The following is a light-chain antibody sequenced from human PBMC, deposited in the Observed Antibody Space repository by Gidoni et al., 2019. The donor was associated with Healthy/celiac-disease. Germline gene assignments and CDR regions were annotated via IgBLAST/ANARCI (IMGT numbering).Light chain of an antibody. J-gene: IGLJ2*01. Sequence: QSVLTQPPSASGTPGQRVTISCSGRSSNSGSNDLYWYQQLPGTAPKLLISRNNQRPSGVPDRLSGSKSGTSASLAISGLRSEDEADYHCAAWDDSLSVVVFGGGTKLTVL. CDR3: AAWDDSLSVVV. CDR2: RNN. CDR1: SSNSGSND. V-gene: IGLV1-47*01.